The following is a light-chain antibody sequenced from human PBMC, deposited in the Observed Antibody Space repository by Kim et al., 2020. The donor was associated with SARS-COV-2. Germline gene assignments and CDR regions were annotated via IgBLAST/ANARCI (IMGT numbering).Light chain of an antibody. CDR3: HNYNSVPLT. Sequence: ASIRDRVTITCRASQGINNFLAWYQQKPGKAPKLLIYGASTLQSGVPSRFSGSASGTDFTLTVSSLQPEDVATYYCHNYNSVPLTFGGGTKVDIK. V-gene: IGKV1-27*01. CDR2: GAS. J-gene: IGKJ4*01. CDR1: QGINNF.